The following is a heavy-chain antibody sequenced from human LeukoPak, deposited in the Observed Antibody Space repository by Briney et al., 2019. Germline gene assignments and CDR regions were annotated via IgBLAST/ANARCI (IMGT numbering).Heavy chain of an antibody. J-gene: IGHJ4*02. V-gene: IGHV4-4*07. CDR3: ARGQWEIDY. CDR2: IDTSGST. Sequence: SETLSLTCSVSGVSISSYYWTWIRQSAGRGLEWIGRIDTSGSTNYNPSLKSRVTMSADTSNNQFSLKLMSVTAADTSVYYCARGQWEIDYWGQGTLLTVSP. D-gene: IGHD1-26*01. CDR1: GVSISSYY.